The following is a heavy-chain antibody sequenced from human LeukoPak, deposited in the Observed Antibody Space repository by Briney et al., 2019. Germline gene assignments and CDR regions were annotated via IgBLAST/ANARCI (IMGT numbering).Heavy chain of an antibody. V-gene: IGHV3-30*14. Sequence: PGGSLRLSCAASGFTFSSYAMHWVRQAPGKGLEWVAVISYDGSNKYYADSVKGRFTISRDNSKSTLYIQMNSLRAEDTAVYYCARAKPKNMVRGLIMRRESRYYFDYWGRGTLVTVSS. CDR1: GFTFSSYA. D-gene: IGHD3-10*01. CDR3: ARAKPKNMVRGLIMRRESRYYFDY. CDR2: ISYDGSNK. J-gene: IGHJ4*02.